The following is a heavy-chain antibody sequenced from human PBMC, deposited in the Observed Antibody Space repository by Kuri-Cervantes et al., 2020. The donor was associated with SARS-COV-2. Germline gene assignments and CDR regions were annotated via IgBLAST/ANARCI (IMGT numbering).Heavy chain of an antibody. CDR3: ARGGYCSGGSCYSVYYYYYYGMDV. Sequence: GESLKISCAASGFTFSSYSMNWVRQAPGKGLEWVPSISSSSSYIYYADSVKGRFTISRDNAKNSLYLQMNSLRAEDTAVYYCARGGYCSGGSCYSVYYYYYYGMDVWGQGTTVTVSS. CDR1: GFTFSSYS. D-gene: IGHD2-15*01. CDR2: ISSSSSYI. J-gene: IGHJ6*02. V-gene: IGHV3-21*01.